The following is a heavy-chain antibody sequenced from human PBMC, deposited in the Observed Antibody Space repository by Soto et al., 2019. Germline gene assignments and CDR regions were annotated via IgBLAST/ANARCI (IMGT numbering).Heavy chain of an antibody. V-gene: IGHV1-18*01. Sequence: GASVKVSCKASGYTFTSYGISWVRQAPGQGLEWMGWISAYNGNTNYAQKLQGRVTMTTDTSTSTAYIELRSLRSDDTAVYYCERGRYKRYSSGWFXFDYSAQRTLVTVSS. J-gene: IGHJ4*02. D-gene: IGHD6-19*01. CDR3: ERGRYKRYSSGWFXFDY. CDR1: GYTFTSYG. CDR2: ISAYNGNT.